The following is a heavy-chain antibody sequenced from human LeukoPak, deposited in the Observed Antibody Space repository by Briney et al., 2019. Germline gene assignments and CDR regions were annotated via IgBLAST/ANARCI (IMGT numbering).Heavy chain of an antibody. D-gene: IGHD6-13*01. V-gene: IGHV4-39*07. CDR3: ARGNSSSWYVYFDY. CDR2: IYYSGST. J-gene: IGHJ4*02. Sequence: SETLSLTCTVSGGSISSSSYYWGWIRQPPGKGLEWIGSIYYSGSTYYNPSLKSRVTISVDTSKNQFSLKLSSVTAADTAVYYCARGNSSSWYVYFDYWGQGTLVTVSS. CDR1: GGSISSSSYY.